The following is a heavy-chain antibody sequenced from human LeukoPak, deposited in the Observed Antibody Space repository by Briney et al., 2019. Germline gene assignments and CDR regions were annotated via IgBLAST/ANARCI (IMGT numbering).Heavy chain of an antibody. J-gene: IGHJ5*02. D-gene: IGHD2-2*01. Sequence: GESLKISCKGSGYSFTSYWIGWVRQMPGKGLEWMGIIYPGDSDTRYSPSFQGQVTISADKSISTAYLQWSSLKASDTAMYYCARRVLGYCSSTSCYGGDWFDPWGQGTLVTVSS. CDR1: GYSFTSYW. CDR2: IYPGDSDT. CDR3: ARRVLGYCSSTSCYGGDWFDP. V-gene: IGHV5-51*01.